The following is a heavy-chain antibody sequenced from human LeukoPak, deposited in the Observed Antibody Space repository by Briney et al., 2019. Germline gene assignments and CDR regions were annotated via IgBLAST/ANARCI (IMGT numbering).Heavy chain of an antibody. CDR1: GGTFSSYA. CDR3: ARDRWYSSGWYYYYMDV. V-gene: IGHV1-69*05. CDR2: IIPIFGTA. Sequence: SVKVSCKASGGTFSSYAISWVRQAPGQGLEWMGGIIPIFGTANYAQKFQGRVTITTDESTSTAYMELSSLRSEDTAVYYCARDRWYSSGWYYYYMDVWGKGTTVTVSS. D-gene: IGHD6-19*01. J-gene: IGHJ6*03.